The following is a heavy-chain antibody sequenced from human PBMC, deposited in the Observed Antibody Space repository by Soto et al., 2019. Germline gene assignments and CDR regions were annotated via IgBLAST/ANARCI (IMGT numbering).Heavy chain of an antibody. CDR1: GFTVSSNY. Sequence: GGSLRLSCAASGFTVSSNYMSWVRQAPGKGLEWVSRINSDGSSTNYADSVKGRFTISRDNAKNMVYLQMNSLRAEDTAVYYCASGLVEYNSSWFDYWGQGTPVTVSS. CDR3: ASGLVEYNSSWFDY. V-gene: IGHV3-74*01. CDR2: INSDGSST. J-gene: IGHJ5*01. D-gene: IGHD6-13*01.